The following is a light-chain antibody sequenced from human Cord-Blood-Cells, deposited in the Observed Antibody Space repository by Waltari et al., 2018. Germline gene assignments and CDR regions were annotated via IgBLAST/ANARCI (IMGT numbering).Light chain of an antibody. CDR1: SSDVGGYKY. CDR3: SSYTSSSNVV. CDR2: GFS. J-gene: IGLJ2*01. V-gene: IGLV2-14*01. Sequence: QSALTQPASVSGSPGQSITISCTGTSSDVGGYKYVSWYQQHPGKAPKLMIYGFSNRPSGVSNRFSGSKSGNTASLTISGLQAEDEDDYYCSSYTSSSNVVFGGGTKLTVL.